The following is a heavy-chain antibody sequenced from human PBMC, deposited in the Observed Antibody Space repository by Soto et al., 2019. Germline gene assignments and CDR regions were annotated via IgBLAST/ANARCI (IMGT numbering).Heavy chain of an antibody. J-gene: IGHJ3*02. CDR2: ISSSSSYI. V-gene: IGHV3-21*01. CDR3: ARVKNADVLRYFDHLRLDAFDI. CDR1: GFTFSSYS. D-gene: IGHD3-9*01. Sequence: PGGSLRLSCAASGFTFSSYSMNWVRQAPGKGLEWVSSISSSSSYIYYADSVKGRFTISRDNAKNSLYLQMNSLRAEDTAVYYCARVKNADVLRYFDHLRLDAFDIWGQGTMVTVSS.